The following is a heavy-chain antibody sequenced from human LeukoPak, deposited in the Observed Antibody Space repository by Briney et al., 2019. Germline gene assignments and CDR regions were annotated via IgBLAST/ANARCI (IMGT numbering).Heavy chain of an antibody. Sequence: GGSLRLSCTASGFTFGDYAMSWFRQAPGKGLEWVGFIRSKAYGGTTEYAASVKGRFTISRDDSKSIAYLQMNSLKTEDTAVYYCTGDYDFWSGYDTKAEYWGQGTLVTVSS. D-gene: IGHD3-3*01. J-gene: IGHJ4*02. V-gene: IGHV3-49*03. CDR1: GFTFGDYA. CDR2: IRSKAYGGTT. CDR3: TGDYDFWSGYDTKAEY.